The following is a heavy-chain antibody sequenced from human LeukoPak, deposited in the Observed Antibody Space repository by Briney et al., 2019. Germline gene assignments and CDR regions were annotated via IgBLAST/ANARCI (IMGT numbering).Heavy chain of an antibody. Sequence: SETLSLTCAVYGGSFSGYYWSWIRQPPGKGLEWIGEINHSGSTNYNPSLKSRVTISVDTSKNQFSLKLSSVTAADTAVYYCARVSPYYYDSSGYSINDYWGQGTLVTVSS. J-gene: IGHJ4*02. V-gene: IGHV4-34*01. CDR3: ARVSPYYYDSSGYSINDY. D-gene: IGHD3-22*01. CDR1: GGSFSGYY. CDR2: INHSGST.